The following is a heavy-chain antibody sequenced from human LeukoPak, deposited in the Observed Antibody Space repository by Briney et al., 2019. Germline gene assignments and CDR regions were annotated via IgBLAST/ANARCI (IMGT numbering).Heavy chain of an antibody. CDR3: AKKIHLWDKVGAFDI. CDR1: GFTFSSYW. V-gene: IGHV3-7*01. CDR2: IKQDGSNK. J-gene: IGHJ3*02. D-gene: IGHD5-18*01. Sequence: GGSLRLSCAASGFTFSSYWMSWVRQAPGKGLEWVANIKQDGSNKYYADSVKGRFTISRDNSKNTLYLQMNSLRAEDTAVYYCAKKIHLWDKVGAFDIWGKGTMVTVS.